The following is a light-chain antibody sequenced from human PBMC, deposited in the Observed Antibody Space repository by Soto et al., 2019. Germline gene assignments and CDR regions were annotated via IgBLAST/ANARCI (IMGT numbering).Light chain of an antibody. CDR2: DVS. J-gene: IGLJ2*01. V-gene: IGLV2-14*01. CDR3: SSYTGSRTLV. Sequence: QSALTQPASVSGSPGQSITISCTGTSSDVGGYNYVSWYQQYPGKAPKLMIYDVSNWPSGVSNRFSGSKSGNTASLTISGLQAEDEADYYCSSYTGSRTLVFGGGTKLTVL. CDR1: SSDVGGYNY.